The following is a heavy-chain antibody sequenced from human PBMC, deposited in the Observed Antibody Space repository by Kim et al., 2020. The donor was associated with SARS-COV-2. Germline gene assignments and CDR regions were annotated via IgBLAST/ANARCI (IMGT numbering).Heavy chain of an antibody. CDR3: ARRRYGSGTSDYSYYYGMDV. Sequence: GRFTISRDNSKNTLVLQMNSLRAEDTAVYYCARRRYGSGTSDYSYYYGMDVWGQGTTVTVSS. V-gene: IGHV3-30*07. D-gene: IGHD3-10*01. J-gene: IGHJ6*02.